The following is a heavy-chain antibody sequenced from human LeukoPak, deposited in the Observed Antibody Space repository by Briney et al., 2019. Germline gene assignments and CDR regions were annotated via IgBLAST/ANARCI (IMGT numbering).Heavy chain of an antibody. CDR3: ARDRQLLWFGELLNNYYYYGMDV. CDR2: INPNSGGT. V-gene: IGHV1-2*02. D-gene: IGHD3-10*01. J-gene: IGHJ6*02. CDR1: GYTFTGYY. Sequence: ASVKVSCKASGYTFTGYYMHWVRQAPGQGLEWMGWINPNSGGTNYAQKFQGRVTMTRDTSISTAYMELSRLRSDDTAVYYCARDRQLLWFGELLNNYYYYGMDVWDQGTTVTVSS.